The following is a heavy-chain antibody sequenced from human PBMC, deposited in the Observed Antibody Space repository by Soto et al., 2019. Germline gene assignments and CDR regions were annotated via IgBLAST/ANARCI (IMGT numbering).Heavy chain of an antibody. CDR2: ISYDGSNK. V-gene: IGHV3-30*18. CDR1: GFTFSSYG. Sequence: PGGSLRLSCAASGFTFSSYGMHWVRQAPGKGLEWVAVISYDGSNKYYADSVKGRFTISRDNSKNTLYLQMNSLRAEDTAVYYCAKNMGITMIVVVTPVAFDIWGQGTMVTVSS. CDR3: AKNMGITMIVVVTPVAFDI. J-gene: IGHJ3*02. D-gene: IGHD3-22*01.